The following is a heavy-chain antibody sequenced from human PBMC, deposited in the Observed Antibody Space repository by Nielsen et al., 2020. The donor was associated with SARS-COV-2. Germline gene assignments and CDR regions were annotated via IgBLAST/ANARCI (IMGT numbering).Heavy chain of an antibody. V-gene: IGHV3-7*01. J-gene: IGHJ4*02. Sequence: GESLKISCAASGFTFSDYYMSWVRQAPGKGLEWVANIKEDGSEKNYVDSVKGRFTISRDNAKNSLYLQMNSLRIEDTALYYYASHGTFDHWGQGALVTVSS. CDR1: GFTFSDYY. CDR3: ASHGTFDH. D-gene: IGHD1-1*01. CDR2: IKEDGSEK.